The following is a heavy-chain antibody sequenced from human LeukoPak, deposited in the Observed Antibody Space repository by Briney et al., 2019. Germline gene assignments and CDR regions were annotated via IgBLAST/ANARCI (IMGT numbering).Heavy chain of an antibody. J-gene: IGHJ5*02. V-gene: IGHV3-30*01. CDR3: ARDKVEEGWFDP. Sequence: DPGGSLRLSRAASGFTFSSYAMHWVRQAPGKGLGWVAVISYDGSNKYYADSVKGRFTISRDNSKNTLYLQMNSLRAEDTAVYYCARDKVEEGWFDPWGQGTLVTVSS. CDR2: ISYDGSNK. D-gene: IGHD2-15*01. CDR1: GFTFSSYA.